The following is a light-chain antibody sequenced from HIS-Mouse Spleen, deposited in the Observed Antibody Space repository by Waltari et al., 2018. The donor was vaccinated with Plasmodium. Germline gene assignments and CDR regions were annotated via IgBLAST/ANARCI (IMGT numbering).Light chain of an antibody. CDR1: QGISSY. CDR2: AAS. V-gene: IGKV1-8*01. Sequence: AIRMTQSPSSLSASPGDRVTITRRASQGISSYLAWYQQKPGKAPKLLIYAASTLQSGVPSRFSGSGSGTDFTLTISCLQSEDFATYYCQQYYSYPLTFGGGTKVEIK. J-gene: IGKJ4*01. CDR3: QQYYSYPLT.